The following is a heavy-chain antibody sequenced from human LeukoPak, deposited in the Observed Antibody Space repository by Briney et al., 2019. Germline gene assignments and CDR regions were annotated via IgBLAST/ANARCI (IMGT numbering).Heavy chain of an antibody. CDR2: INPNSGGT. CDR3: ARVPGYDILTGYYLPWGGTGLFDY. V-gene: IGHV1-2*02. J-gene: IGHJ4*01. D-gene: IGHD3-9*01. CDR1: GYTFTGYY. Sequence: ASVKVSCKASGYTFTGYYMHWVRQAPGQGLEWMGWINPNSGGTNYARKFQGRVTTTRDTSISTAYMELSRLRSDDTAVHYCARVPGYDILTGYYLPWGGTGLFDYWGQGTLVTVSS.